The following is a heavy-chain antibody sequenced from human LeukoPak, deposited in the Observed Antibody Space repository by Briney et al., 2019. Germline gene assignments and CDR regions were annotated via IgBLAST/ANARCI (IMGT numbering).Heavy chain of an antibody. CDR1: GGSISNYF. V-gene: IGHV4-59*01. Sequence: SETLSLTCTVPGGSISNYFWSSIRQPPGKGLEWIGYIYYSGSTNYNPSLKSRVTISVDTSKNQFSLKLNSVTAADTAVYYCARGGGSFDYWGQGTLVTVSS. CDR3: ARGGGSFDY. CDR2: IYYSGST. J-gene: IGHJ4*02. D-gene: IGHD3-16*01.